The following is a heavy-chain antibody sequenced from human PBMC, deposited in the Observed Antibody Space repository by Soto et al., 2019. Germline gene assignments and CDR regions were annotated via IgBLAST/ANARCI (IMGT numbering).Heavy chain of an antibody. J-gene: IGHJ6*02. D-gene: IGHD3-16*01. Sequence: GGSLRLSCEASGFTFSSYGIHWVRQAPGKGLEWVAITSKDGDNKFYADSVKGRFTISRDNSKNTVYLQVNSLRPEDTAVYYCAKSQMVATFWGRDYFYGMDVWGQGTTVTVSS. CDR3: AKSQMVATFWGRDYFYGMDV. CDR2: TSKDGDNK. V-gene: IGHV3-30*18. CDR1: GFTFSSYG.